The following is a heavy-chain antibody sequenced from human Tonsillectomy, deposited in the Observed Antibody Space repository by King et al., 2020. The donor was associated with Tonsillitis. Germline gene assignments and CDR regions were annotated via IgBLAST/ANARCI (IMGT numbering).Heavy chain of an antibody. D-gene: IGHD1-1*01. V-gene: IGHV4-59*01. CDR1: GGSISSYY. CDR2: IYYDGST. Sequence: VPLQESGPGLVKPSETLSLTCTVSGGSISSYYWSWIRQPPGKGLEWIGYIYYDGSTNYNPSLKSRVTMSVDTSKNQFSLKLSSVTAADTAVYYCAREERGHFDYWGQGTLVTVSS. J-gene: IGHJ4*02. CDR3: AREERGHFDY.